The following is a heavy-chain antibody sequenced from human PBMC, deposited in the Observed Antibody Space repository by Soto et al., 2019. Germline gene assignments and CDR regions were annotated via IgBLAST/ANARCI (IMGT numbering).Heavy chain of an antibody. CDR3: ASFFGMLRCSNYSYCMDV. V-gene: IGHV3-48*02. J-gene: IGHJ6*02. Sequence: LRLSCAASGFTCSSYIMNWVRQAPRKGLERVSYISSSISTIYYADSVKGRFTISRDNATNSLYLQMNSLLDEDTAVYYCASFFGMLRCSNYSYCMDVWGQGTPVTVS. CDR1: GFTCSSYI. CDR2: ISSSISTI. D-gene: IGHD3-3*01.